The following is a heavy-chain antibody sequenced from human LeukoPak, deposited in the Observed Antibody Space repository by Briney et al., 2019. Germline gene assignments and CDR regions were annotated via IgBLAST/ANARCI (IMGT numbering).Heavy chain of an antibody. CDR2: ISGSGAGT. CDR3: TPELRWEFVDVDN. Sequence: PGGSLRLSCAASGFTFSSYAMSWVRQAPGKGLEWVSAISGSGAGTYYADSVKGRFTISRDNSKNTLYLQMNSLSVEDTAVYYCTPELRWEFVDVDNWGQGTLLTVSS. V-gene: IGHV3-23*01. J-gene: IGHJ4*02. CDR1: GFTFSSYA. D-gene: IGHD1-26*01.